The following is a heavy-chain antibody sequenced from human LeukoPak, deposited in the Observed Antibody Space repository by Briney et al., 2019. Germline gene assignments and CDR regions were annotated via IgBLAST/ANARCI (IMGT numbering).Heavy chain of an antibody. CDR3: ASDYSGSLYYFDY. CDR1: GFTFSSYG. V-gene: IGHV3-30*03. J-gene: IGHJ4*02. Sequence: GGSLRLSCAASGFTFSSYGMHWVRQAPGKGLEWVAVISYDGSNKYYADSVKGRFTISRDNSKNTLYLQMNSLRAEDTAVYYCASDYSGSLYYFDYWGQGTLVTVSS. CDR2: ISYDGSNK. D-gene: IGHD1-26*01.